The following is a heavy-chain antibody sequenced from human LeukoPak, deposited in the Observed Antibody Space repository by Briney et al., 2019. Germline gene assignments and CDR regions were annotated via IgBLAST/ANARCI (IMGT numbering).Heavy chain of an antibody. J-gene: IGHJ6*03. CDR1: GYTFTGYY. Sequence: APVKVSCKASGYTFTGYYIHWVRQAPGQGLEWMGWINPNSGGANHAQKFQGRVTMTSDTSISTAYMELGRLRSDDTAVYYCASSSLLVSFGEDYMDVWGKGTTVTISS. CDR2: INPNSGGA. CDR3: ASSSLLVSFGEDYMDV. D-gene: IGHD3-10*01. V-gene: IGHV1-2*02.